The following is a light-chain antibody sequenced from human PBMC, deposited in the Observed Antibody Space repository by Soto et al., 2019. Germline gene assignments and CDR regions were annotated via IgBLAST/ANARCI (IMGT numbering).Light chain of an antibody. CDR2: EAT. CDR3: SSIVGSNIFV. V-gene: IGLV2-8*01. J-gene: IGLJ1*01. CDR1: HSGVRRYHY. Sequence: QSALTQPGSASGSRGQSVTISFTGTHSGVRRYHYVSWYQLHPGKVPNLLIYEATKRPPGIPDRFSGSKSGNTASLTVSGLQAEDEADYYCSSIVGSNIFVFGSGTKVTVL.